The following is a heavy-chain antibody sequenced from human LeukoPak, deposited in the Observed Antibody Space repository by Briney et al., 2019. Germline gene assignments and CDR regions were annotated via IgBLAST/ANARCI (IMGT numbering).Heavy chain of an antibody. Sequence: SVKVSCKASGGTFSSYAISWVRQAPAPALEWMGRIIPILGIANYAQKFQGRVTIAADKSTSTAYMELSSLRSEDTAVYYCARVDTYYYDSSGYYIDYWGQGTLVTVSS. CDR1: GGTFSSYA. CDR2: IIPILGIA. J-gene: IGHJ4*02. D-gene: IGHD3-22*01. V-gene: IGHV1-69*04. CDR3: ARVDTYYYDSSGYYIDY.